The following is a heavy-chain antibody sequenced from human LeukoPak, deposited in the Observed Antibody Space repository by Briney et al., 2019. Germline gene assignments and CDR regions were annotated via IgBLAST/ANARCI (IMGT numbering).Heavy chain of an antibody. Sequence: GASVKVSCKASGYPFTDYFIHWLRQAPGQGPEWMGWSNPNTGGTNYAQTFQGRVTMTRDTSISTAYMELSRLSSDDTAVYYCARTRSTVTTLLDYWGQGTLVTVSS. CDR2: SNPNTGGT. CDR1: GYPFTDYF. CDR3: ARTRSTVTTLLDY. D-gene: IGHD4-17*01. V-gene: IGHV1-2*02. J-gene: IGHJ4*02.